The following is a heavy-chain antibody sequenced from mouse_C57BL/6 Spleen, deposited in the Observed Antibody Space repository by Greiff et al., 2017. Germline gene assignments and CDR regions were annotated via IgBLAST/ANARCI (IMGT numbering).Heavy chain of an antibody. V-gene: IGHV3-6*01. CDR2: ISYDGSN. CDR3: ARERDYSNLYYFDY. D-gene: IGHD2-5*01. CDR1: GYSITSGYY. Sequence: EVKLMESGPGLVKPSQSLSLTCSVTGYSITSGYYWNWIRQFPGNKLEWMGYISYDGSNNYNPSLKNRTSITRDTSKNQFCLKLNSVTTEDAATYYCARERDYSNLYYFDYWGQGTTLTVSS. J-gene: IGHJ2*01.